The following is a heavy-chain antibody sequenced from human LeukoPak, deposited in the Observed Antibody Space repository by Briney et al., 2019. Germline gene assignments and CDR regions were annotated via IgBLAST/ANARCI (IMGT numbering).Heavy chain of an antibody. CDR1: GSTFTSYG. CDR3: ARDPVETAMWFFDY. D-gene: IGHD5-18*01. V-gene: IGHV1-18*01. Sequence: GASVTVSCTASGSTFTSYGISWVRQAPGQGLEWMGWISAYNGNTNYAQKLQGRVTMTTDTSTSTAYMELRSLRSDDTAVYYCARDPVETAMWFFDYWGQGTLVTVSS. CDR2: ISAYNGNT. J-gene: IGHJ4*02.